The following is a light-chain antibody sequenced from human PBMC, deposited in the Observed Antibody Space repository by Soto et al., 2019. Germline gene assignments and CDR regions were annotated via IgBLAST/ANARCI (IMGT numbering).Light chain of an antibody. CDR3: QQSLIAPWT. Sequence: DIQMTQSPSSLSASVGDRVTITCRASQSITGYLNWYQQKPGKAPKLLIYAASTLQSGVPSRFSVSGTWKDYTLTLSSQQAKDSATYYCQQSLIAPWTCGQGTKVEIK. V-gene: IGKV1-39*01. J-gene: IGKJ1*01. CDR1: QSITGY. CDR2: AAS.